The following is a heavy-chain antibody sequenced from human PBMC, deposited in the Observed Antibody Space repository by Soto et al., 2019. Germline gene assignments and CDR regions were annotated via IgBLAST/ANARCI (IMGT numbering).Heavy chain of an antibody. D-gene: IGHD1-20*01. Sequence: GGSLRLSCAASGFTFSSYAMSWVRQAPGKGLEWVSAISDTGGTTNYADSVKGRFTISRDNSKDTLYLQMNSLRAEDTALYYCENSHGIRSPLDIWGQGTTVTVSS. J-gene: IGHJ3*02. CDR3: ENSHGIRSPLDI. CDR1: GFTFSSYA. V-gene: IGHV3-23*01. CDR2: ISDTGGTT.